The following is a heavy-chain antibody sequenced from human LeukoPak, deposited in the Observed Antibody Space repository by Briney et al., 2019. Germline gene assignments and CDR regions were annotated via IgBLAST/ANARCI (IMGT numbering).Heavy chain of an antibody. D-gene: IGHD1-26*01. CDR1: GGSISSYY. Sequence: ESGPRLVKPSETLSLTCTVSGGSISSYYWNWIRQPPGKGLEWIGYIYYSGGTYSNPSLKSRVTISVDTSKNQFSLKLSSMTAADTAVYYCARGGEPYGMYYDYWGQGTLVTDSS. CDR2: IYYSGGT. J-gene: IGHJ4*02. V-gene: IGHV4-59*01. CDR3: ARGGEPYGMYYDY.